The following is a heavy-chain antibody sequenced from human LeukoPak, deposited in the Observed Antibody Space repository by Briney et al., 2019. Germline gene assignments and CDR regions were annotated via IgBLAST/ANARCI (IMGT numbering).Heavy chain of an antibody. CDR1: GYSFTSYW. V-gene: IGHV5-51*01. CDR2: IYPGDSDT. CDR3: ARVIWHDSSGYYPDY. D-gene: IGHD3-22*01. Sequence: GESLKISCKGSGYSFTSYWIGWVRQMPGKGLEWMGIIYPGDSDTRYSPSFQGQVTISADKSISTAYLQWSSLKASDTAMCYCARVIWHDSSGYYPDYWGQGTLVTVSS. J-gene: IGHJ4*02.